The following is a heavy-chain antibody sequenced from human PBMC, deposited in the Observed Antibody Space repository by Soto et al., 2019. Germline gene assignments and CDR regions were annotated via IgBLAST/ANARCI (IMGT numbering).Heavy chain of an antibody. CDR2: ISSRSSTI. CDR1: GFTFGSYS. J-gene: IGHJ4*02. D-gene: IGHD3-22*01. V-gene: IGHV3-48*02. CDR3: ARSSDYYDSSGYFVLYFDY. Sequence: VGSLRLSCAASGFTFGSYSMNWVRQAPGKGLEWISYISSRSSTINYADSVKGRFTISRDNAKNSFYLQMNSLRDEDTALYYCARSSDYYDSSGYFVLYFDYWGLGTVVTVSS.